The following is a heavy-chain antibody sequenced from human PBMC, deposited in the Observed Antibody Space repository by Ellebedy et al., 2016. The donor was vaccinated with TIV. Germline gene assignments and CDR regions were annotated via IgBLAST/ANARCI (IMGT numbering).Heavy chain of an antibody. CDR2: INPTAGST. CDR1: GYTFTSYY. Sequence: AASVKVSCKASGYTFTSYYMHWVRQAPGQGLEWMGIINPTAGSTSSAQKFQGRVTMTRDTSASTVYLELSSLRSEDTAVYYCAREGGVYFFDYWGQGTLVTVSS. CDR3: AREGGVYFFDY. D-gene: IGHD2-8*02. V-gene: IGHV1-46*01. J-gene: IGHJ4*02.